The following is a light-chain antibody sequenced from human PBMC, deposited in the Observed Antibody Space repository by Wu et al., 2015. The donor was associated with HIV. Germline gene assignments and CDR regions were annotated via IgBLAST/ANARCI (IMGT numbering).Light chain of an antibody. J-gene: IGKJ2*01. CDR3: QQSFSLYT. V-gene: IGKV1-39*01. Sequence: DIEMTQSPSSLSACVGDRITITCRASQDIETFLNWYQHKPGKAPDLLIRGASSLESGVPLRFSGSGSGTHFTLSLSSLQAEDVATYYCQQSFSLYTFGQGTKRGDQ. CDR1: QDIETF. CDR2: GAS.